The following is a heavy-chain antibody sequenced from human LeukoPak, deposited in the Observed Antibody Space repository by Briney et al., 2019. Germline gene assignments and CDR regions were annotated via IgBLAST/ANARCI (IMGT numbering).Heavy chain of an antibody. CDR2: IYYSGST. CDR3: ARTYQPLYFDY. J-gene: IGHJ4*02. Sequence: SETLSLTCTVSGGSISSGGYYWSWLRQHPGKGLEWIGYIYYSGSTYYNPSLKSRVTISVDTSKNQFSLKLSSVTAADTAVYYCARTYQPLYFDYWGQGTLVTVSS. V-gene: IGHV4-31*03. D-gene: IGHD2-2*01. CDR1: GGSISSGGYY.